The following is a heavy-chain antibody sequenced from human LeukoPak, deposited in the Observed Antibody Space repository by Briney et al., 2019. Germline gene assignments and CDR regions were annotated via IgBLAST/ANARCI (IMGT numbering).Heavy chain of an antibody. J-gene: IGHJ4*02. CDR2: ILDYGGST. CDR3: AKMAGYSSRFDY. D-gene: IGHD2-21*01. CDR1: GVTFSNYA. V-gene: IGHV3-23*01. Sequence: VESLRLSCTVSGVTFSNYAVSWVRQAPGKGLEWVSTILDYGGSTYYADSVEGSFTITRANSKNKLYLQLNSLTVEGTATDYCAKMAGYSSRFDYWGQGTLDPVAS.